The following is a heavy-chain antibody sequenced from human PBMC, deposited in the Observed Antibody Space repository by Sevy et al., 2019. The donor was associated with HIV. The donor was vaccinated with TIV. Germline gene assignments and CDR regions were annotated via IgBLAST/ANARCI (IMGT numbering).Heavy chain of an antibody. V-gene: IGHV3-23*01. Sequence: GGSLRLSCAASGFTFSKYSMSWVRQPPGKGLEWVSTLSFGCGEINYADSVKGRFTSSRYISKSSVCLQMNNLRPEDTAVYYCAREGCTKPHDYWGQGTLVTVSS. D-gene: IGHD2-8*01. CDR2: LSFGCGEI. J-gene: IGHJ4*02. CDR3: AREGCTKPHDY. CDR1: GFTFSKYS.